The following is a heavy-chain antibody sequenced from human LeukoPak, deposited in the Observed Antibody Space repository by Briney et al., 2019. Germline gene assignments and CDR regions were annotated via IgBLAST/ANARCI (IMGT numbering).Heavy chain of an antibody. CDR1: GFTFSSYA. CDR2: ITGSGGST. J-gene: IGHJ4*02. D-gene: IGHD2-2*01. V-gene: IGHV3-23*01. Sequence: GGSLRLSCAASGFTFSSYAMSWVCQAPGKGLEWVSAITGSGGSTYYADSVKGRFTISRDNSKNTLYLQMNSLRAEDTAVYYCAKEGTIVVVPATIASTLTGGYWGQGTLVTVSS. CDR3: AKEGTIVVVPATIASTLTGGY.